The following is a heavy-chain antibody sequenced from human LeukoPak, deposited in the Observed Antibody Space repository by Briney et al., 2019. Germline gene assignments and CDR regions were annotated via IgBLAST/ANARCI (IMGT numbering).Heavy chain of an antibody. J-gene: IGHJ4*02. V-gene: IGHV3-30*02. CDR1: GFTFSDCG. CDR3: AKDRLHSATYSDY. CDR2: LRYDGTNK. D-gene: IGHD5-12*01. Sequence: GGSLRLSCAASGFTFSDCGMHWVRQAPGKGLEWVAFLRYDGTNKYYADSVQGRFSISRDNSNNTLYLQLNSLRAEDTAVYYCAKDRLHSATYSDYWGQGTLVTVSS.